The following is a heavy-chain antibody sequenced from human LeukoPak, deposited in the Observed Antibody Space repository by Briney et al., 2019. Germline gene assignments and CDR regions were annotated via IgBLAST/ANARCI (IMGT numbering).Heavy chain of an antibody. Sequence: GGPLRLSCAASGFTFSDHYMDWVRQAPGKGLERVGRARNKANSHTTEYAASVKGRFTVSRDDSKNLLYLQMNSLKTDDTAVYYCTRGPTGSYLNFDYWGQGTLVTVSS. J-gene: IGHJ4*02. CDR3: TRGPTGSYLNFDY. D-gene: IGHD1-26*01. CDR2: ARNKANSHTT. CDR1: GFTFSDHY. V-gene: IGHV3-72*01.